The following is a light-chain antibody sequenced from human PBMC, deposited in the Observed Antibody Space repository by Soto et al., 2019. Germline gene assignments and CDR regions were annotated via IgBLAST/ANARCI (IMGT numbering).Light chain of an antibody. CDR1: SSDVGGYNY. Sequence: QSALTQPPSASGSPGQSVTISCTGTSSDVGGYNYVSWYQQHPGKAPKLLIYEVSKRPSGVPDRFSGSKSGNTASLTVSGLLTDDEADYYCSSYAGSNKRYVFGTGTKLTVL. V-gene: IGLV2-8*01. J-gene: IGLJ1*01. CDR2: EVS. CDR3: SSYAGSNKRYV.